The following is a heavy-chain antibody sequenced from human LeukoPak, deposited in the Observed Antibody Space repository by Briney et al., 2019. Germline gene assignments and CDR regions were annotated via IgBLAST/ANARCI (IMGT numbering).Heavy chain of an antibody. CDR3: ASPGGNYALLGFGY. CDR2: IDSDGSST. Sequence: GGSLRLSCAASGFTFSSYWMHWVRRAPGKGLVWVSRIDSDGSSTSYADSVKGRFTISRDNAKNTLYLQMNSQRAEDTAVYYCASPGGNYALLGFGYWGQGTLVTVSS. CDR1: GFTFSSYW. J-gene: IGHJ4*02. V-gene: IGHV3-74*01. D-gene: IGHD4-11*01.